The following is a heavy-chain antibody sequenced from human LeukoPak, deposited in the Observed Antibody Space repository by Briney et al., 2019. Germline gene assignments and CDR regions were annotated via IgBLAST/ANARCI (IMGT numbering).Heavy chain of an antibody. V-gene: IGHV3-30-3*01. CDR1: GFTFSSYA. D-gene: IGHD3-22*01. CDR2: ISYDGSNK. CDR3: ARDRTISRGGNYYDSPGPLDY. Sequence: GGSLRLSCAASGFTFSSYAMHWVRQAPGKGLEWVAVISYDGSNKYYADSVKGRFTISRDNSKNTLYLQMNSLRAEDTAVYYCARDRTISRGGNYYDSPGPLDYWAREPWSPSPQ. J-gene: IGHJ4*02.